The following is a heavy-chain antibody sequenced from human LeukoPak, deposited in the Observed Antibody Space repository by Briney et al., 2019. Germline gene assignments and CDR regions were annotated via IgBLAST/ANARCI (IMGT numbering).Heavy chain of an antibody. CDR2: IRFDGSDK. Sequence: PGGSLRLSCAASGFTFSSYGMHWVRQAPGKGLEWVAFIRFDGSDKYYADSVKGRFTISRDNSKNTLYLQMNSLRAEDTAVYYCAKDVARMHSSSWFRSYYFDYWGQGTLVTVSS. J-gene: IGHJ4*02. D-gene: IGHD6-13*01. CDR3: AKDVARMHSSSWFRSYYFDY. CDR1: GFTFSSYG. V-gene: IGHV3-30*02.